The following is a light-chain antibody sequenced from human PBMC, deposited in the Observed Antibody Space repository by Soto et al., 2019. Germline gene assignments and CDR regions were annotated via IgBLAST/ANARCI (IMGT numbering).Light chain of an antibody. V-gene: IGKV1-39*01. J-gene: IGKJ1*01. Sequence: IQMTQSPSSLSASVGDRVTFTVRASQSVSSYLNWYQQKPGKAPKLLIYGASSLQSGVPSRFSGSGSGTEFTLTISSLQPDDFATYYCQQYNTYWTFGPGTKVDI. CDR3: QQYNTYWT. CDR2: GAS. CDR1: QSVSSY.